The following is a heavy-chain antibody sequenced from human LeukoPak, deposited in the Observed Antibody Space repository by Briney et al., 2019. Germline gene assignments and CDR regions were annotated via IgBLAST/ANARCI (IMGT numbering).Heavy chain of an antibody. J-gene: IGHJ6*03. CDR2: ISSSSSYI. CDR1: GFTFSSYS. V-gene: IGHV3-21*01. Sequence: ASVKVSCKASGFTFSSYSMNWVRQAPGKGLEWVSSISSSSSYIYYADSVKGRFTISRDNAKNSLYLQMNSLRAEDTAVYYCARGISMRAAIRGDYYYMDVWGKGTTVTVSS. D-gene: IGHD2-2*02. CDR3: ARGISMRAAIRGDYYYMDV.